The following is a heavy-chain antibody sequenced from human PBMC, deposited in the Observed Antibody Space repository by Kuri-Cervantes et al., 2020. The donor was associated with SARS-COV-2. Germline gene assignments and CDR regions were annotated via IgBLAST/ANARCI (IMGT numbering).Heavy chain of an antibody. CDR1: GHTFTGYY. CDR3: ARDLGSSSQDDY. V-gene: IGHV1-2*02. J-gene: IGHJ4*02. Sequence: ASVKVSCKASGHTFTGYYMHWVRQAPGQGLEWMGWINPNSGGTNYAQKFQGRVTMTRDTSISTAYMELSRLRSDDTAVYYCARDLGSSSQDDYWGQGTLVTVSS. D-gene: IGHD6-6*01. CDR2: INPNSGGT.